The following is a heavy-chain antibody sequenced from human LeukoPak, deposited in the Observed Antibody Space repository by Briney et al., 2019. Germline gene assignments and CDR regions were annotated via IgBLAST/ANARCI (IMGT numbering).Heavy chain of an antibody. CDR1: GGTFSSYA. J-gene: IGHJ4*02. CDR2: IIPIFGTA. D-gene: IGHD2-15*01. CDR3: ARDRCSGGSCYNDY. Sequence: SVKVSCKASGGTFSSYAISWMRQAPGQGLEWMGGIIPIFGTANYAQKFQGRVTITADESTSTAYMELSSLRSEDTAVYYCARDRCSGGSCYNDYWGQGTLVTVSS. V-gene: IGHV1-69*13.